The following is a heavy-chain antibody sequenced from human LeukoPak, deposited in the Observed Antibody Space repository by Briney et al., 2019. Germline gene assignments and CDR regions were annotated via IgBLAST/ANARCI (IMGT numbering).Heavy chain of an antibody. CDR1: GVSISNYY. CDR3: ARWYSSGWAFDY. D-gene: IGHD6-19*01. J-gene: IGHJ4*02. Sequence: SETLSLTCTVSGVSISNYYWNWIRQPPGKGLEWIGYIHYSGSTKYNPSLKSRVTISVDTSKNQFSLKLSSVTAADTAVYYCARWYSSGWAFDYWGQGTLVTVSS. CDR2: IHYSGST. V-gene: IGHV4-59*08.